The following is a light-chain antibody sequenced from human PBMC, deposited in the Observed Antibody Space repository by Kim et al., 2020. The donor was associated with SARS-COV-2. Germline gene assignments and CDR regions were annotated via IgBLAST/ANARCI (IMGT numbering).Light chain of an antibody. CDR1: NIGDVH. Sequence: AAGKRARVSIGENNIGDVHVHGYQQKPGQALAVVIHYYIDRPSRIPERVSVSNSGNTATLTLSRVEAGDEADYYCQVWDSLNGNVVFGGGTKLTVL. CDR3: QVWDSLNGNVV. V-gene: IGLV3-21*04. CDR2: YYI. J-gene: IGLJ2*01.